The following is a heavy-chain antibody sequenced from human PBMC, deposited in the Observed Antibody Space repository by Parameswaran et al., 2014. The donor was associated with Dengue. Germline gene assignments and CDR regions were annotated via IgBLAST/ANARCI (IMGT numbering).Heavy chain of an antibody. CDR3: ARDAPHIVATITGDY. D-gene: IGHD5-12*01. Sequence: RWIRQPPGKGLEWIGYIYYSGSTYYNPSLKSRVTISVDTSKNQFSLKLSSVTAADTAVYYCARDAPHIVATITGDYWGQGTLVTVSS. J-gene: IGHJ4*02. V-gene: IGHV4-30-4*01. CDR2: IYYSGST.